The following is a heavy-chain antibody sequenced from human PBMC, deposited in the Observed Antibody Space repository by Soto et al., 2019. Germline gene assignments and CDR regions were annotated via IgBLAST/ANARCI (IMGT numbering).Heavy chain of an antibody. CDR1: GGTFSSYA. D-gene: IGHD1-26*01. Sequence: QVQLVQSGAEVKKPGSSVKVSCKASGGTFSSYAISWVRQAPGQGLEWMGGIIPIFGTANYAQKFQGRVTITADESTRTAYMELSSRRSEDTAVYYCGGGGDRGSYLDDAFDIWGQGTMVTVSS. V-gene: IGHV1-69*01. CDR2: IIPIFGTA. CDR3: GGGGDRGSYLDDAFDI. J-gene: IGHJ3*02.